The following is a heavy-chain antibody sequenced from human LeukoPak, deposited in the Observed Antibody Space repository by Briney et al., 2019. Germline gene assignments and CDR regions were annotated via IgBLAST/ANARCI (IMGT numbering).Heavy chain of an antibody. V-gene: IGHV1-69*13. J-gene: IGHJ4*02. CDR3: AREYGIAVADCPLDY. D-gene: IGHD6-19*01. CDR1: GGTFSSYA. Sequence: GASVKVSCKASGGTFSSYAISWVRQAPGQGLEWMGGIIPIFGTANYAQKFQGRVTITADESTSTAYMELSSLRSEDTAVYYCAREYGIAVADCPLDYWGQGTLVTVSS. CDR2: IIPIFGTA.